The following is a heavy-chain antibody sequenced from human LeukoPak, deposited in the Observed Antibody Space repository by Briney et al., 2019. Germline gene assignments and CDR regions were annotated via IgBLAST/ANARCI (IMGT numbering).Heavy chain of an antibody. CDR1: GITFSGYL. D-gene: IGHD6-13*01. J-gene: IGHJ4*02. Sequence: AGSLTLSCAVYGITFSGYLMSWVRQPPGKGLEWVANIKQDGSEKYYVDSVKGRFTISRDNAKNSPYLQMNSLRAEDTAVYYCATYASSWSSINFDNWGQGTLVTVSS. CDR3: ATYASSWSSINFDN. CDR2: IKQDGSEK. V-gene: IGHV3-7*02.